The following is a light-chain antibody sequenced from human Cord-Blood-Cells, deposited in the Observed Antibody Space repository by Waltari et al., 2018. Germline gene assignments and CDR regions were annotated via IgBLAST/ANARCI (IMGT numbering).Light chain of an antibody. V-gene: IGKV3-11*01. CDR1: QSVSSF. CDR3: QQRSNWPPS. CDR2: DAS. Sequence: IVLTHSPATLPLSPGERATLSCSASQSVSSFLAWYQQKPGQAPRLLIYDASNRATGIPARFSGSGSGTDFTLNISSLEPEDFAVYYCQQRSNWPPSFGGGTKVEIK. J-gene: IGKJ4*01.